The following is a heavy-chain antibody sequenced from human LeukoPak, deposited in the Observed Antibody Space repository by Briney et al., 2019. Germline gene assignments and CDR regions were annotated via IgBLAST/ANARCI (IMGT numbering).Heavy chain of an antibody. Sequence: GGSLRLSCTVSGFTFSSYAMSWVRQAPGKGLEWVSAISSTGGNTYHAGSVKGRFTISRDNSKNTLYLQMNSLRVEDTAVYYCARRGESTNYGDYRFDSWGQGTLVIVSS. CDR2: ISSTGGNT. V-gene: IGHV3-23*01. J-gene: IGHJ4*02. CDR3: ARRGESTNYGDYRFDS. CDR1: GFTFSSYA. D-gene: IGHD4-17*01.